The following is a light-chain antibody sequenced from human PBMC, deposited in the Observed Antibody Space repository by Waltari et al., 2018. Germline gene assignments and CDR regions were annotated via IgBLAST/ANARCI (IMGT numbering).Light chain of an antibody. CDR2: DNA. V-gene: IGLV1-51*01. Sequence: QSVLTQPPSVSAAPGQKVTISCSGSSSNIGNNYVSWYQQLPGTAPKLLIYDNANRPSGIPDRFSGSKSGTSATLGITGLQTGDEADYYCGTWDSSLSAGLFGGGTKLTVL. CDR3: GTWDSSLSAGL. J-gene: IGLJ3*02. CDR1: SSNIGNNY.